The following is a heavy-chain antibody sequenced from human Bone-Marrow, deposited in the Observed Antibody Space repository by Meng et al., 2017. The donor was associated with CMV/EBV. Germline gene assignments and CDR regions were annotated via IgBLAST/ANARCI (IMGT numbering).Heavy chain of an antibody. CDR1: GYTFITYN. D-gene: IGHD2-15*01. Sequence: SVKVSCKASGYTFITYNMNWVRQAPGQGLEWMGIINPSRGTRNYAQKFQDRVTMTRDTSTSTVYMELSSLRSEDTAVYYCARNHVVGAGPPSLDYWGQGTLVTVSS. V-gene: IGHV1-46*01. J-gene: IGHJ4*02. CDR2: INPSRGTR. CDR3: ARNHVVGAGPPSLDY.